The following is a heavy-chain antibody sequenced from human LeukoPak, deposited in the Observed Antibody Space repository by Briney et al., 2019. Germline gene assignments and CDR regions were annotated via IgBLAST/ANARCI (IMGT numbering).Heavy chain of an antibody. CDR3: ARDGYYASSGYPTILFDY. J-gene: IGHJ4*02. Sequence: GGSLRLSCAASGFIFSSYAMHWVRQAPGKGLEWVAVISYDGSNKCYADSVKGRFTISRDNSKNTLYLQMNSLRAEDTAVYYCARDGYYASSGYPTILFDYWGQGTLVTVSS. D-gene: IGHD3-22*01. CDR2: ISYDGSNK. CDR1: GFIFSSYA. V-gene: IGHV3-30*04.